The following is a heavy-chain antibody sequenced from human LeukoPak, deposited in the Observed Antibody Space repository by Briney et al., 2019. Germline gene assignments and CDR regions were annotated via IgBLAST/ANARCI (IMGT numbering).Heavy chain of an antibody. V-gene: IGHV3-73*01. CDR1: GFTFSGSA. CDR3: AVAGQGYFQH. D-gene: IGHD6-19*01. CDR2: IRSKANSYAT. J-gene: IGHJ1*01. Sequence: GGSLRLSCAASGFTFSGSAMHWVRQASGKGLEWVGRIRSKANSYATAYAASVKGRFTISRDDSKNTAYLQMSSLKTEDTAVYYCAVAGQGYFQHWGQGTLVTVSS.